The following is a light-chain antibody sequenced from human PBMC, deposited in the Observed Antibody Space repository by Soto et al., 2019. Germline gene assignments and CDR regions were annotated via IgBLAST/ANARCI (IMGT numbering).Light chain of an antibody. J-gene: IGKJ1*01. CDR1: QSVLHRSSNKNF. V-gene: IGKV4-1*01. CDR2: WAS. Sequence: DIVMTQSPDSLAVSLGERATVNCKSSQSVLHRSSNKNFLAWYQQKPGQPPKLLISWASTRESGVPDRFSGSGYETDFALTISGLQAEDVAVYFCQHYYTTPWTFGQGTKVEIK. CDR3: QHYYTTPWT.